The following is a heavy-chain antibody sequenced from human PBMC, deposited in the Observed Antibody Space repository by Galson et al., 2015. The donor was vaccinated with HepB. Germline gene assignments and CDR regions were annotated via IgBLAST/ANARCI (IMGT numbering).Heavy chain of an antibody. J-gene: IGHJ4*02. V-gene: IGHV3-30-3*01. CDR3: VRGGVHYFDWLTEVVTSFDY. D-gene: IGHD3-9*01. CDR1: GFSLNKFA. CDR2: ISYDGGND. Sequence: LRLSCAASGFSLNKFAMHWVRQSPVKGLEWVALISYDGGNDYYSDSVKGRFTISRDNSKNTLYLQMHNLRTEDTAMYYCVRGGVHYFDWLTEVVTSFDYWGQGTLVTVSS.